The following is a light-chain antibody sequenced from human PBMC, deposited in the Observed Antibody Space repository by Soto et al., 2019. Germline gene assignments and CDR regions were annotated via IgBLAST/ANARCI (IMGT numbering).Light chain of an antibody. V-gene: IGKV1-5*03. CDR1: QTISSW. CDR3: QHYNSYSEA. Sequence: DIQMTQSPSTLSGSVGDRVTITCRASQTISSWLAWYQQKPGKAPKLLIYKASTLKSGVPSRFSGSGSGTEFTLTIGILQSDDFATYYCQHYNSYSEAFGQGTKVDIK. CDR2: KAS. J-gene: IGKJ1*01.